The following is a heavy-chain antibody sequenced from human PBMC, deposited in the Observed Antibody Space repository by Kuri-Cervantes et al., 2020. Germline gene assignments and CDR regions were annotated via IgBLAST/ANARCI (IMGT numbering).Heavy chain of an antibody. Sequence: GESLKISCAASGFTFSSHAMHWVRQAPGKGLEWVAVISYDGSNKYYADSVKGRFTISRDNSKNTLSLQMNSLRAEDTAVYYCTRDPTGYRYFDYWGQGTLVTVSS. CDR2: ISYDGSNK. CDR1: GFTFSSHA. CDR3: TRDPTGYRYFDY. J-gene: IGHJ4*02. D-gene: IGHD6-13*01. V-gene: IGHV3-30*14.